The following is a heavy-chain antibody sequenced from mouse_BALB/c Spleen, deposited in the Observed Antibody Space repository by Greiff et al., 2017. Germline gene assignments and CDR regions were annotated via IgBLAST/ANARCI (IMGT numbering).Heavy chain of an antibody. D-gene: IGHD2-14*01. CDR3: ARAYRYDVAMDY. CDR2: ISYDGSN. V-gene: IGHV3-6*02. CDR1: GYSITSGYY. J-gene: IGHJ4*01. Sequence: DVKLQESGPGLVKPSQSLSLTCSVTGYSITSGYYWNWIRQFPGNKLEWMGYISYDGSNNYNPSLKNRISITRDTSKNQFFLKLNSVTTEDTATYYCARAYRYDVAMDYWGQGTSVTVSS.